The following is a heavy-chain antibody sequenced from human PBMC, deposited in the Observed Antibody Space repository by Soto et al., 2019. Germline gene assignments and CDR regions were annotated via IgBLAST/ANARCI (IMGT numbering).Heavy chain of an antibody. V-gene: IGHV4-61*01. Sequence: SEALSLSCTASGGSVSSGSYYWSWIRQPPGKGLEWIGYIYYSGSTNYNSSLKRRVTISVDTSKNQFTLKLSSVTAADTAAYYCARTRLVGATSHYYGMDVWGQGTTVTVSS. CDR3: ARTRLVGATSHYYGMDV. J-gene: IGHJ6*02. CDR1: GGSVSSGSYY. D-gene: IGHD1-26*01. CDR2: IYYSGST.